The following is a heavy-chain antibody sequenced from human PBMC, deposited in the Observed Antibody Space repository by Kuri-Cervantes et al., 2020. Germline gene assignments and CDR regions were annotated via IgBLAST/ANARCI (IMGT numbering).Heavy chain of an antibody. J-gene: IGHJ4*02. CDR3: AKADANGDFDY. CDR2: IFQSGST. D-gene: IGHD4-17*01. CDR1: GGSISNGRW. V-gene: IGHV4-4*02. Sequence: SETLSLTCAVSGGSISNGRWWSWVRQPPGKGLEWIGEIFQSGSTNYNPSLKSRVTISMDTSQNQFSLRLTSVTAADTAMYYCAKADANGDFDYWGQGTLVTVSS.